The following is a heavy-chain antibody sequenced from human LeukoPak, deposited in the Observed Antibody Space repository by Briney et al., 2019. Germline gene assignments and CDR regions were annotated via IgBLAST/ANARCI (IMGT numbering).Heavy chain of an antibody. Sequence: GSLRLSCAASGFTFSSYAMSWVRQAPGKGLEWVSAISGSGGSTYYADSVKGRFTISSDNSKNTLYLQMNSLRAEDTAVYYCAKDPNYDFWSGYSPSFDYWGQGTLVTVSS. J-gene: IGHJ4*02. V-gene: IGHV3-23*01. CDR2: ISGSGGST. CDR1: GFTFSSYA. D-gene: IGHD3-3*01. CDR3: AKDPNYDFWSGYSPSFDY.